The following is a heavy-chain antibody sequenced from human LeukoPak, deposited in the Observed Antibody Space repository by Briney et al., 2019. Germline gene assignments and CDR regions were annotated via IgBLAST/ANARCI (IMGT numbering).Heavy chain of an antibody. CDR1: GFTFSAYW. V-gene: IGHV3-74*01. Sequence: GGSLRLSCAASGFTFSAYWMHWVRQAPGKGLVWVSRINTDGSSPTYAASVKGRFTISRDNAKNTLYLQMNSLTAEDTAVYYCAKDSIRDGDYEDYYYYGMDVWGQGTTVTVSS. CDR2: INTDGSSP. D-gene: IGHD4-17*01. J-gene: IGHJ6*02. CDR3: AKDSIRDGDYEDYYYYGMDV.